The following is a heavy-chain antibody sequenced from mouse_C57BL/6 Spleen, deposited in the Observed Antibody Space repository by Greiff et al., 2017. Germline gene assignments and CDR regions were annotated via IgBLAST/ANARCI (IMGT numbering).Heavy chain of an antibody. V-gene: IGHV1-50*01. CDR1: GYTFTSYW. D-gene: IGHD1-1*01. CDR2: IDPSDSYT. CDR3: ARGYYGSSPHYFDY. Sequence: VRLQQPGAELVKPGASVKLSCKASGYTFTSYWMQWVKQRPGQGLEWIGEIDPSDSYTNYNQKFKGKATLTVDTSSSTAYMQLSSLTSEDSAVYYCARGYYGSSPHYFDYWGQGTTLTVSS. J-gene: IGHJ2*01.